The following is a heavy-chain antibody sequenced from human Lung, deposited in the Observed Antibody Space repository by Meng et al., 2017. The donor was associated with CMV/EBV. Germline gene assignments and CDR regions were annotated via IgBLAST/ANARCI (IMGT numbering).Heavy chain of an antibody. CDR1: GFTFSSYA. D-gene: IGHD3-3*01. J-gene: IGHJ4*02. CDR3: ARDHDYDFWSGYVDY. CDR2: ISSNGGST. Sequence: GDSLKISCAASGFTFSSYAMHWVRQAPGKGLEYVSAISSNGGSTYYADSVKGRFTISRDNSKNTLYLQMGSLRAEDMAVYYCARDHDYDFWSGYVDYWGQGTLVTVSS. V-gene: IGHV3-64*02.